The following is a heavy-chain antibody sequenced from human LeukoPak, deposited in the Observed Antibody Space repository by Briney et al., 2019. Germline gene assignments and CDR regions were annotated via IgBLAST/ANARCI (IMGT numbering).Heavy chain of an antibody. CDR3: AKDRSYGDYGGTRGAFDI. D-gene: IGHD4-17*01. CDR1: GFTFSSFA. V-gene: IGHV3-23*01. J-gene: IGHJ3*02. CDR2: ICGSGGST. Sequence: GGALRLSCAASGFTFSSFAMSWVREAPGKGLEWVSIICGSGGSTDYADSVKGRFTISKDNSKNTLNLKMNSLRGDDTAVYYWAKDRSYGDYGGTRGAFDIWGQGTMVTVSS.